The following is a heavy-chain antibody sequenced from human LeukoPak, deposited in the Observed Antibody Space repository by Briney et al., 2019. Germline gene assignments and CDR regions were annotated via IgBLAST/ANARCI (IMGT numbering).Heavy chain of an antibody. CDR1: GFTFSSYA. J-gene: IGHJ6*03. D-gene: IGHD5-12*01. CDR2: ISYDGSNK. CDR3: ARAFGGYDSQSFFYYMDV. V-gene: IGHV3-30-3*01. Sequence: GGSPRLSCAASGFTFSSYAMHWVRQAPGKGREWVAVISYDGSNKYYADSVKGRFTISRDSAKNSLYLQMNSLRAEDTAVYYCARAFGGYDSQSFFYYMDVGGKGTTVTVSS.